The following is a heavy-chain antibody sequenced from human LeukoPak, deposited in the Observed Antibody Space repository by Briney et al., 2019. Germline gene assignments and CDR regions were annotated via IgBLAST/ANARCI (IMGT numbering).Heavy chain of an antibody. CDR2: IYYSGST. CDR3: ARVVITFGGVISFDY. Sequence: PSETLSLTCTVSGGSISSSSYYWGWIRQPPGKGLEWIGSIYYSGSTNYNPSLKSRVTMSVDTSKNQFSLKLSSVTAADTAVYYCARVVITFGGVISFDYWGQGTLVTVSS. D-gene: IGHD3-16*01. V-gene: IGHV4-39*07. J-gene: IGHJ4*02. CDR1: GGSISSSSYY.